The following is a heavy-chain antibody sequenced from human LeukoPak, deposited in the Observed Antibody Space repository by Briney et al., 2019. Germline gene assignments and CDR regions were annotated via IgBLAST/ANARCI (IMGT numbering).Heavy chain of an antibody. J-gene: IGHJ5*02. Sequence: GRSPRLSCAASGFTFSSYAMHWVRQAPGKGLEWVAVISYDGSNKYYADSVKGRFTISRDNSKNTLYLQMNSLRAEDTAVYYCARVVTLNWFDPWGQGTLVTVSS. CDR2: ISYDGSNK. CDR3: ARVVTLNWFDP. CDR1: GFTFSSYA. D-gene: IGHD4-23*01. V-gene: IGHV3-30*04.